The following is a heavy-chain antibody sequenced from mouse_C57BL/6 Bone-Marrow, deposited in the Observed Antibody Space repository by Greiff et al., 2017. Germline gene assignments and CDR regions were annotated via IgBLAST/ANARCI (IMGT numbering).Heavy chain of an antibody. CDR2: ISYDGSN. J-gene: IGHJ3*01. D-gene: IGHD1-1*01. CDR1: GYSITSGYY. Sequence: EVKLMESGPGLVKPSQSLSLTCSVTGYSITSGYYWNWIRQFPGNKLEWMGYISYDGSNNYNPSLKNRISITRDTSKNQFFLKLNSVTTEDTATYYCAREGYYGSSYGFAYWGQGTLVTVSA. V-gene: IGHV3-6*01. CDR3: AREGYYGSSYGFAY.